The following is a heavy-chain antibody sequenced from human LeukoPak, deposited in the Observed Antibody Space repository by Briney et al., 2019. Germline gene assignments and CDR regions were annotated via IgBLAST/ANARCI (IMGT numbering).Heavy chain of an antibody. J-gene: IGHJ4*02. V-gene: IGHV3-48*01. CDR1: GFTFGDYS. CDR3: ARDYKYAFDN. CDR2: IGIDSGNT. Sequence: GGSLRLSCAASGFTFGDYSVNWVRQAPGKGLEWISYIGIDSGNTNYADSVKGRFTISGDRAKNSLYLQMNSLRVEDTAVYYCARDYKYAFDNWGQGTLVTVSS. D-gene: IGHD5-24*01.